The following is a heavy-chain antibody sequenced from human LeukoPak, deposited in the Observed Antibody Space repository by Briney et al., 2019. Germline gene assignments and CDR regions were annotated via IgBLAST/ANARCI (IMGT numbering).Heavy chain of an antibody. Sequence: PGGSLRLSCAASGFTVSSNYMSWVRQAPGKGLEWVSVIYSGGSTYYADSVKGRFTNSRDNFKNPLYLQMNSLRAEDTAVYYCARDYYDSSGAGSLWGQGTLVTVSS. V-gene: IGHV3-66*02. CDR2: IYSGGST. J-gene: IGHJ4*02. D-gene: IGHD3-22*01. CDR1: GFTVSSNY. CDR3: ARDYYDSSGAGSL.